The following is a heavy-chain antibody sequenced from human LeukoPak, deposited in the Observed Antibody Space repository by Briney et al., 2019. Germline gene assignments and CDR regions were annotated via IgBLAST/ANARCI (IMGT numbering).Heavy chain of an antibody. Sequence: ASMKVSCKASGYTFTGYFMHWVRQAPGQGLEWMGWINPNTGGTNYAPKFQGRVTMTGDTSISTAYMELSRLRSDDTAVYYCARVRDGYTDYWGQGTLVTVSS. CDR1: GYTFTGYF. CDR3: ARVRDGYTDY. D-gene: IGHD5-12*01. V-gene: IGHV1-2*02. J-gene: IGHJ4*02. CDR2: INPNTGGT.